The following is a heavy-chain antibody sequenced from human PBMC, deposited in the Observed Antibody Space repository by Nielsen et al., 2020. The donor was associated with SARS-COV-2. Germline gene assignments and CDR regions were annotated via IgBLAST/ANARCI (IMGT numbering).Heavy chain of an antibody. V-gene: IGHV3-9*01. Sequence: GGSLRLSCAASGFTFADYAMHWVRQAPGKGLEWVSGISWNSGSIGYADSVTGRFTISRDNAKNSLYLQMNSLRAEDTALYYCATETEAYCGGDCYSGAFDIWGQGTMVTVSS. CDR2: ISWNSGSI. CDR1: GFTFADYA. J-gene: IGHJ3*02. CDR3: ATETEAYCGGDCYSGAFDI. D-gene: IGHD2-21*02.